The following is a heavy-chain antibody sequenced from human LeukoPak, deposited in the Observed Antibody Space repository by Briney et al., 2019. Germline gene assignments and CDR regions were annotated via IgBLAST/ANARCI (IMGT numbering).Heavy chain of an antibody. D-gene: IGHD5-18*01. CDR3: VVDTAMSKVY. V-gene: IGHV4-38-2*01. CDR1: GYSISSGYY. Sequence: PSETLSLTCAVSGYSISSGYYWGWIRQPPGKGLEWIGSIYHSGSTYYNPSLKSRVTISVDTSKNQFSLKLSSVTAADTAVYYCVVDTAMSKVYWGQGTLVTVSS. J-gene: IGHJ4*02. CDR2: IYHSGST.